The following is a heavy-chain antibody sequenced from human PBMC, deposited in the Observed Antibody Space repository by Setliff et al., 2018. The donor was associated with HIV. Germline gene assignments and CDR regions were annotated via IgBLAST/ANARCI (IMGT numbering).Heavy chain of an antibody. CDR2: IYTSGST. CDR3: ARHAPRNHDLAGVFYPYYMDV. V-gene: IGHV4-59*08. Sequence: PSETLSLTCTVSGGSISSYYWSWIRQPPGKGLEWIGYIYTSGSTNYNPSLKSRVTISVDTSKNQFSLKLSSVTAADTAVYYCARHAPRNHDLAGVFYPYYMDVWGKGTTVTVSS. CDR1: GGSISSYY. J-gene: IGHJ6*03. D-gene: IGHD1-1*01.